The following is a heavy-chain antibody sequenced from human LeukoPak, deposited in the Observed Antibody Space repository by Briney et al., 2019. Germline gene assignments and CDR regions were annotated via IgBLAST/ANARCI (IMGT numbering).Heavy chain of an antibody. CDR3: ARAIVWGYSYGYINY. V-gene: IGHV4-59*13. CDR1: GGSLSSSY. D-gene: IGHD5-18*01. J-gene: IGHJ4*02. CDR2: IYYSGST. Sequence: PSETLSLTCTVSGGSLSSSYWSWIRQPPGKGLEWIGYIYYSGSTNYNPSLKSRVTISVDTSKNQFSLKLSSVTAADTAVYYCARAIVWGYSYGYINYWGQGTLVTVSS.